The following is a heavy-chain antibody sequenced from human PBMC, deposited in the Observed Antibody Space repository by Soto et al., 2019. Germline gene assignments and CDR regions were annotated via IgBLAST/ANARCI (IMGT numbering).Heavy chain of an antibody. CDR1: GYTFTSYA. J-gene: IGHJ6*02. D-gene: IGHD5-12*01. V-gene: IGHV7-4-1*01. CDR2: INTNTGNP. Sequence: ASVKVSCKASGYTFTSYAMNWVRQAPGQGLEWMGWINTNTGNPTYAQGFTGRFVFSLDTSVSTAYLQICSLKAEDTAVYYCARGPPWCLRNSPQDSYSGMAVWGQGTTVPVS. CDR3: ARGPPWCLRNSPQDSYSGMAV.